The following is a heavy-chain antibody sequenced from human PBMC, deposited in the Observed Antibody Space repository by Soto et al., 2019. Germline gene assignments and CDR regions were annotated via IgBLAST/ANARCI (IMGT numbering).Heavy chain of an antibody. CDR3: ARSIDP. V-gene: IGHV4-59*08. CDR1: GGSISSYY. Sequence: SETLSLTCTVSGGSISSYYGGWFRQPPGRGLEWIGYIYYSGSTTYHPSLKSRVTISVDTSKNQFSLKLSSVTAADTAVYYCARSIDPWGQGTLVTVSS. CDR2: IYYSGST. J-gene: IGHJ5*02.